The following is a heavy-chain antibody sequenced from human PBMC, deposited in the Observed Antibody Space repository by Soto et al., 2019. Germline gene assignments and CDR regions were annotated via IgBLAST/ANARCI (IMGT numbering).Heavy chain of an antibody. CDR1: GFTFSSYA. Sequence: EVQLLESGGGLVQPGGSLRLSCAASGFTFSSYAMSWVRQAPGKGLEWVSAISGSGGSTYYADSVKGRFTISRDNSKNTLDLQMNRLRAEDTAVYYCAKDEGWFLSGGQIDYWCQCPVVTV. CDR2: ISGSGGST. J-gene: IGHJ4*02. CDR3: AKDEGWFLSGGQIDY. V-gene: IGHV3-23*01. D-gene: IGHD3-3*01.